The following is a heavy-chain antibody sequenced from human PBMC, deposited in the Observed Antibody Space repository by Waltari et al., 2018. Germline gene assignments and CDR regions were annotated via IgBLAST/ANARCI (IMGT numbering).Heavy chain of an antibody. V-gene: IGHV4-4*02. CDR2: VFYSGRT. Sequence: QVHLEESGPRLVKPSGTLSLTCAVSGVYISASNWWTWVRQPPGQGLEYIGEVFYSGRTQYNPSLKNRVTISVDKSRNNFSLQLTSVTAADTAVYFCANINRAVLGAYNYWGQGILVSVSS. CDR3: ANINRAVLGAYNY. CDR1: GVYISASNW. D-gene: IGHD2-21*01. J-gene: IGHJ4*02.